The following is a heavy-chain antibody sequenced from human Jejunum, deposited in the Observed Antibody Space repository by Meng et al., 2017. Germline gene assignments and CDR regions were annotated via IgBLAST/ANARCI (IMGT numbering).Heavy chain of an antibody. J-gene: IGHJ4*02. D-gene: IGHD5-12*01. CDR3: TKDRVTYNGYEFDY. V-gene: IGHV3-23*01. Sequence: GGSLRLSCAASGFTFGTYWMSWVRQAPGMGLEWVSAISAGSATTYYADSVTGRFTISRDNSRNTLFLDMNSLRAEDTAVYFCTKDRVTYNGYEFDYWGLGTLVTVSS. CDR1: GFTFGTYW. CDR2: ISAGSATT.